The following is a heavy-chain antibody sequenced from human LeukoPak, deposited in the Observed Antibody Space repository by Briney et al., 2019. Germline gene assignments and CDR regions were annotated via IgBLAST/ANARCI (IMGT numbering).Heavy chain of an antibody. CDR1: GGSISSSSYY. V-gene: IGHV4-39*01. CDR3: ARHEAAYCGGDCYLRAFDI. J-gene: IGHJ3*02. CDR2: IYYRGST. D-gene: IGHD2-21*02. Sequence: SETLSLTCTVSGGSISSSSYYWGWIRQPPGKGLEWIGTIYYRGSTYYNPSLKSRVTISVDTSKKQFSLKLSSVTAADTAVYYCARHEAAYCGGDCYLRAFDIWGQGTMVTVSS.